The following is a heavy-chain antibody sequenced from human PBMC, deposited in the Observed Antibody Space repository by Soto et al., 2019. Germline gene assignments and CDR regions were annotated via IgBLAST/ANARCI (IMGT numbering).Heavy chain of an antibody. Sequence: QVQLVQSGAEVRPPGSSVKVSCKDSGGSLKSHAISWVRKAPGQGLEWMGGIIALFGTENYAQRFRGRVTITADEATRKALRELRSLKSEDTAAYYCARQLRTDSCGCYHWGPGTLVTVAS. CDR1: GGSLKSHA. D-gene: IGHD6-19*01. CDR3: ARQLRTDSCGCYH. J-gene: IGHJ5*02. V-gene: IGHV1-69*12. CDR2: IIALFGTE.